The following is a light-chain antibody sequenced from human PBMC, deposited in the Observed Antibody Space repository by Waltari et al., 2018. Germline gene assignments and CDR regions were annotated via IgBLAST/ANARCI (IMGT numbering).Light chain of an antibody. CDR3: QQSYSSPRVT. CDR2: AAS. CDR1: QSINSY. J-gene: IGKJ3*01. V-gene: IGKV1-39*01. Sequence: DIQMTQSPSSLSASVVDRVTITCRASQSINSYLNWYQQKPGKAPKLLIYAASSLQSGVPSRFSGSGSGTDFTLTISSLQPEDFATYYCQQSYSSPRVTFGPGTKVDIK.